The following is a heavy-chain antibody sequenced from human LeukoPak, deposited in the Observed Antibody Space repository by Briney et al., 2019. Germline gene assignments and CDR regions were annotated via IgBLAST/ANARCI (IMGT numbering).Heavy chain of an antibody. Sequence: SETLSLTCSVSGGSISTYYWSWIRQPPGKGLEWIGYINYSGTTNYNPSLKSRVSISVDTSKNQFSLKLSSVTAADTAMYYCASYYHGFDYWGQGTLVTVSS. V-gene: IGHV4-59*08. CDR1: GGSISTYY. J-gene: IGHJ4*02. CDR2: INYSGTT. CDR3: ASYYHGFDY. D-gene: IGHD3-10*01.